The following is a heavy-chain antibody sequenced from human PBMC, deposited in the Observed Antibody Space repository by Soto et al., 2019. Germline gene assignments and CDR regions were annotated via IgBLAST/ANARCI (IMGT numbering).Heavy chain of an antibody. Sequence: ASVKVSCKASGYTFTSYGISWVRQAPGQGLEWMGWISAYNGNTNYAQKFQGRVTITRDTSASTAYMELSSLRSEDTAVYYCGRVEDNGGYWDHTFDYWGQGALVTVSS. J-gene: IGHJ4*02. D-gene: IGHD3-22*01. CDR3: GRVEDNGGYWDHTFDY. V-gene: IGHV1-18*01. CDR2: ISAYNGNT. CDR1: GYTFTSYG.